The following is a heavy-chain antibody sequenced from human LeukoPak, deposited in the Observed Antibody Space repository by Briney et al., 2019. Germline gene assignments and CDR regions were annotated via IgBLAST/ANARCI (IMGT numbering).Heavy chain of an antibody. V-gene: IGHV3-23*01. CDR3: AKEYKAYSSGWYYFDY. CDR1: GFTFSSYA. Sequence: GGSLRLSCAASGFTFSSYAMSWVRQAPGKGLEWVLAISGSGGSTYYADSVKGRFTISRDNSKNTLYLQMNSLRAEDTAVYFCAKEYKAYSSGWYYFDYWGQGTLVTVSS. CDR2: ISGSGGST. J-gene: IGHJ4*02. D-gene: IGHD6-19*01.